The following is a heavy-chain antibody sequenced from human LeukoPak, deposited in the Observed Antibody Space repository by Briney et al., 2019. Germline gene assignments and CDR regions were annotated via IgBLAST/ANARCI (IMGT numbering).Heavy chain of an antibody. J-gene: IGHJ4*02. CDR2: IYSGGDT. CDR1: GVTVNNNY. Sequence: GGSLTLSCAASGVTVNNNYMSWVRQAPGKGLEWVSIIYSGGDTNYADSVKGRLTISIDNSKNPLFLQLNTVTADDTAVYYCARVDYGSGSYFDLWGQGTLVTVSS. D-gene: IGHD3-10*01. CDR3: ARVDYGSGSYFDL. V-gene: IGHV3-66*01.